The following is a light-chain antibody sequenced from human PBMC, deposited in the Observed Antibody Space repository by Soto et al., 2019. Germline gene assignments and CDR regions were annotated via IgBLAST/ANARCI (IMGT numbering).Light chain of an antibody. CDR1: QDIHSW. CDR3: QQANTCPGT. Sequence: IQMTQSPSSVSASVGDRVTITCRARQDIHSWLAWYQQKPGRAPNLLIYAASNLQNGVPSRFSGSGFGTDFTLTISSLQPEDVATDDCQQANTCPGTFGQGTKVDMK. J-gene: IGKJ1*01. V-gene: IGKV1-12*01. CDR2: AAS.